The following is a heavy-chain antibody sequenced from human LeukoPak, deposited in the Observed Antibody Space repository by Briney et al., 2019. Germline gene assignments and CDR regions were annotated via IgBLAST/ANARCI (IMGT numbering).Heavy chain of an antibody. CDR3: ARAPPDYYGSGSLDY. CDR1: GGTFSSYA. V-gene: IGHV1-69*13. CDR2: IIPIFGTA. Sequence: SVKVSCKASGGTFSSYAISWVRQAPGQGLEWMGGIIPIFGTANYAQKFQGRVTITADESTSTAYMELSSLRSEDTAVYYCARAPPDYYGSGSLDYWGQGTLVTVSS. J-gene: IGHJ4*02. D-gene: IGHD3-10*01.